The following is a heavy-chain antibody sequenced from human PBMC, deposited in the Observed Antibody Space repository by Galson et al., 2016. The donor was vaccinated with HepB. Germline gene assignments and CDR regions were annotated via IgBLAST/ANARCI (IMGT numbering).Heavy chain of an antibody. CDR1: GFTFSDYY. CDR2: IGSSGSI. J-gene: IGHJ4*02. Sequence: SLRLSCAASGFTFSDYYMSWIRQAPGKGLELVSHIGSSGSIYYTDSVKGRFTISRDNSKNTLYLQMNSLRAEDTAVYYCARDLAAAWGYFDCWGQGTLVTVSA. V-gene: IGHV3-11*01. CDR3: ARDLAAAWGYFDC. D-gene: IGHD6-13*01.